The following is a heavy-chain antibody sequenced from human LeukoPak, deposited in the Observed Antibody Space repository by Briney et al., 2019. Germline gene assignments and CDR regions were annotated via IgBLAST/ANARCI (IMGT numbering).Heavy chain of an antibody. CDR1: GFTFSDYY. D-gene: IGHD3-22*01. CDR3: AKDSSGYHSLGFDY. CDR2: ISSSGNTT. Sequence: GGSLRLSCAASGFTFSDYYMSWIRQAPGKGLEWVSYISSSGNTTYHADSVKGRFTISRDNSKNSLYLQMNSLRAEDTALYYCAKDSSGYHSLGFDYWGQGTLVTVSS. J-gene: IGHJ4*02. V-gene: IGHV3-11*01.